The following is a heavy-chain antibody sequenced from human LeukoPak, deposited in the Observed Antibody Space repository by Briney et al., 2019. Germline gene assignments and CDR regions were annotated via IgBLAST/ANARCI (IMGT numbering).Heavy chain of an antibody. D-gene: IGHD3-10*01. V-gene: IGHV4-34*01. Sequence: PSETLSLTCAVYGGSFSGYYWSWIRQPPGKGLEWIGEINHSGSTNYNPSLKSRVTISVDTSKNQFSLKLSSVTAADTAVYYCARSPTYYYGSGSYSPHHYWGQGTLVTVSS. CDR1: GGSFSGYY. J-gene: IGHJ4*02. CDR3: ARSPTYYYGSGSYSPHHY. CDR2: INHSGST.